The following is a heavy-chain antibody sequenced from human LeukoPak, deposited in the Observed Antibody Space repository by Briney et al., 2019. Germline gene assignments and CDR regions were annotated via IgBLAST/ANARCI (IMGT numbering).Heavy chain of an antibody. CDR2: INPHSGDT. D-gene: IGHD5-18*01. Sequence: GSSVPVSCKAFGYTFTSYYMHWVRQAPGQGLEWMGWINPHSGDTNYAHKFQGRVTMTRDTSISIAYMELSSLKSDDTAVYYCAREGGSSYGYAYHWGQGGLVSVSS. CDR1: GYTFTSYY. V-gene: IGHV1-2*07. J-gene: IGHJ5*02. CDR3: AREGGSSYGYAYH.